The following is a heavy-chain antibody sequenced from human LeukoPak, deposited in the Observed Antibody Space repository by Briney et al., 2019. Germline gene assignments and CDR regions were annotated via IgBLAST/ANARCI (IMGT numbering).Heavy chain of an antibody. D-gene: IGHD6-19*01. V-gene: IGHV4-34*01. Sequence: PSETLSLTCAVYGGSFSGYYWSWIRQPPGKGLEWIGEINHSGSTNYNPSLKCRVTISVDTSKNQFSLKLSSVTAADTAVYYCARARQWLVDYWGQGTLVTVSS. CDR1: GGSFSGYY. CDR3: ARARQWLVDY. CDR2: INHSGST. J-gene: IGHJ4*02.